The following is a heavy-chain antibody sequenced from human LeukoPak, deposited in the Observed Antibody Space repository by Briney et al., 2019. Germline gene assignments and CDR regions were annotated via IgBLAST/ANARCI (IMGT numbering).Heavy chain of an antibody. CDR2: ISAYNGNT. CDR1: GYTFTSYG. Sequence: ASVKVSCKASGYTFTSYGISWVRQAPGQGLEWMGWISAYNGNTNYAQKLQGRVTMTTDTSTSTAYMELRSLRSDDTAVYYCARGPYYDFWSGRAMDVWGKGTTVTVSS. V-gene: IGHV1-18*01. D-gene: IGHD3-3*01. CDR3: ARGPYYDFWSGRAMDV. J-gene: IGHJ6*03.